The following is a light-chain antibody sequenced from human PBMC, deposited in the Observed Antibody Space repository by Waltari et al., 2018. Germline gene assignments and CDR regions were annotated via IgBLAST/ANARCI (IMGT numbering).Light chain of an antibody. J-gene: IGKJ3*01. CDR1: QSVSSN. CDR3: QQYNKWPPLFT. Sequence: EIVMTQSPATLSVSPGDRATLSCRASQSVSSNLAWYQQQPGQAPRPLISGPATRATGIPARFSGSGSGTEFTLTISSLQSEDFAVYYCQQYNKWPPLFTFGPGTKVDIK. V-gene: IGKV3D-15*01. CDR2: GPA.